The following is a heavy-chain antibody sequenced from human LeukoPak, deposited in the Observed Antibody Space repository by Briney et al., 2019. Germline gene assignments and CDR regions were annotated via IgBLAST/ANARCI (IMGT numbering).Heavy chain of an antibody. CDR1: GGSISSHY. CDR3: ARDLVVAPTFDAFDI. J-gene: IGHJ3*02. Sequence: SETLSLTCTVSGGSISSHYWSWIRQPPGKGLEWIGYIYYSGSTNYNPSLKSRVTISVDTSKNQFSLKLSSVTAADTAVYYCARDLVVAPTFDAFDIWGQGTMVTVSS. D-gene: IGHD2-15*01. V-gene: IGHV4-59*11. CDR2: IYYSGST.